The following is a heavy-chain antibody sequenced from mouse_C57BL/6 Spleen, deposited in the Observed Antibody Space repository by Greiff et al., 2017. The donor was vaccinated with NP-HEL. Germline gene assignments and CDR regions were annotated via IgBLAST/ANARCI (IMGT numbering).Heavy chain of an antibody. V-gene: IGHV1-54*01. D-gene: IGHD1-1*01. CDR3: ARSSSEGYWYFDV. Sequence: VQLQQSGAELVRPGTSVKVSCKASGYAFTNYLIEWVKQRPGQGLEWIGVINPGSGGTNYNEKFKGKATLTADKSSSTAYMQLSSLTSEDSAVYFCARSSSEGYWYFDVWGTGTTVTVSS. CDR1: GYAFTNYL. CDR2: INPGSGGT. J-gene: IGHJ1*03.